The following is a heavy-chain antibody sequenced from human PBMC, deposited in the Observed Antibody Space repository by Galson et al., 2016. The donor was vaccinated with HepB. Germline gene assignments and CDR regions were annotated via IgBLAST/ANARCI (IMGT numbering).Heavy chain of an antibody. J-gene: IGHJ4*02. CDR1: GFSFGTYA. CDR3: ARVKILRFLEWSFDS. CDR2: ISGGTDHT. V-gene: IGHV3-23*01. D-gene: IGHD3-3*01. Sequence: SLRLSCAASGFSFGTYAMSWVRQAPGKGLQWLSAISGGTDHTFYPHSVTGRFTISRDNAKNTLYLQMNSLSAEDTAIYYCARVKILRFLEWSFDSWGQGTLVTVSS.